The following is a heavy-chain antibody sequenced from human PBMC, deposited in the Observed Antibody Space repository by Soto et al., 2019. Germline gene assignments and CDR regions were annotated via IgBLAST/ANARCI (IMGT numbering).Heavy chain of an antibody. CDR2: IYAIDVE. CDR1: GFSLSNVRMG. CDR3: XXXXXXXXXXXXXXY. V-gene: IGHV2-26*01. J-gene: IGHJ4*02. Sequence: QVTLKESGPVLVKPTETLTLTCTVSGFSLSNVRMGVSWIRQPPGKALEWLAHIYAIDVEAYSTSLKTRLTISKDTSKSQVVLTMTNMDPMDTATYXCXXXXXXXXXXXXXXYXGQGTRVTVSS.